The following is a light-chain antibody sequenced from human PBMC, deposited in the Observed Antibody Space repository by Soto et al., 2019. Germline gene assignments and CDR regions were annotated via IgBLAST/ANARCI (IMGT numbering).Light chain of an antibody. V-gene: IGKV3-11*01. Sequence: EIVLTQSSATLSLSPGERATLSCRASQSVTSNALAWYQQKPGQAPRRLIYGVSSRATGIPDRFSGSGSGTDCTLTISSLEPEDFAVYYCQQRSKWPLTFGGGTKVEI. CDR2: GVS. CDR1: QSVTSN. J-gene: IGKJ4*02. CDR3: QQRSKWPLT.